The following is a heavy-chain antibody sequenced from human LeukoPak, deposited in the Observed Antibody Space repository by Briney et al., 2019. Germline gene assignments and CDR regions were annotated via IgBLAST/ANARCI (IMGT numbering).Heavy chain of an antibody. Sequence: GGSLRLSCAASGFTFSSYWMSWVRQAPGKGLEWVAVISYDGSNKYYADFVKGRFTISRDNSKNTLYLQMNSLRAEDTAVYYCAKDLAPSGPHFDGYYYGMDVWGQGTTVTVSS. CDR1: GFTFSSYW. CDR3: AKDLAPSGPHFDGYYYGMDV. J-gene: IGHJ6*02. V-gene: IGHV3-30*18. CDR2: ISYDGSNK. D-gene: IGHD1-1*01.